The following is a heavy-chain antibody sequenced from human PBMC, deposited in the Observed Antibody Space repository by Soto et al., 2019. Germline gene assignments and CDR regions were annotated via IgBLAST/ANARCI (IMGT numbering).Heavy chain of an antibody. J-gene: IGHJ3*02. CDR2: ISSSSSTI. V-gene: IGHV3-48*01. Sequence: GGSLRLSCAASGFTFSSYSMNWVRQAPGKGLEWVSYISSSSSTIYYADSVKGRFTISRDNSKNTLYLQMNSLRAEDTAVYYCARNYDSTAGGAFDIWGQGTMVTVSS. D-gene: IGHD3-22*01. CDR1: GFTFSSYS. CDR3: ARNYDSTAGGAFDI.